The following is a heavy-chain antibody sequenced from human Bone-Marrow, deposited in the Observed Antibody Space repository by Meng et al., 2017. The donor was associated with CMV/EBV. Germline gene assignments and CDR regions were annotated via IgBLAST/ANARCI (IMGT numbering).Heavy chain of an antibody. Sequence: ASVKVSCKASGYTFTSYYMHWVRQAPGQGLEWMGIIIPSGGSTSYAQKFQGRVTMTRDTSTSTVYMELSSLRSEDTAVYYCARDHSIHGVVIATNWFDPWGQGTLVTVSS. CDR1: GYTFTSYY. CDR2: IIPSGGST. CDR3: ARDHSIHGVVIATNWFDP. D-gene: IGHD2-21*01. V-gene: IGHV1-46*01. J-gene: IGHJ5*02.